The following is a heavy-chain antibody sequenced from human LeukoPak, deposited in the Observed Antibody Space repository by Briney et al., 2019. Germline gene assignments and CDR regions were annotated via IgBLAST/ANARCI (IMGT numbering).Heavy chain of an antibody. Sequence: GGSLRLPCAASGFTFSSYSMNWVRQAPGKGLEWVSSITSSSGFISYADSLKGRFTISRDNAKNSLYLQMNSLRAEDTAVYYCARQSGWSFDYWGQGTLVTVSS. CDR2: ITSSSGFI. D-gene: IGHD6-19*01. J-gene: IGHJ4*02. CDR3: ARQSGWSFDY. V-gene: IGHV3-21*01. CDR1: GFTFSSYS.